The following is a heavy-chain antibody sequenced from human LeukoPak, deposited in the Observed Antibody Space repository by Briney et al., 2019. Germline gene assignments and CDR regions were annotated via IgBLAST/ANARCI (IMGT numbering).Heavy chain of an antibody. CDR2: ISGSDGST. CDR3: AKGEYYYDSSGYWR. D-gene: IGHD3-22*01. Sequence: GGSLRLSCAASGFTFSSYAMSWVRQAPGKGLEWVSGISGSDGSTNYADSVKGRFTISRENSKNTLYLQMNSLRAEDTALYYCAKGEYYYDSSGYWRWGQGTLVTVSS. CDR1: GFTFSSYA. V-gene: IGHV3-23*01. J-gene: IGHJ4*02.